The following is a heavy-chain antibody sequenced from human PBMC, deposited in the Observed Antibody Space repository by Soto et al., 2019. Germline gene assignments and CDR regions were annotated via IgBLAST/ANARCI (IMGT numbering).Heavy chain of an antibody. Sequence: QVHLEESGGGVVQPGTSLRLSCVASGFTFSSYGMHWVRQAPGKGLGWVAVIPNTENKKYYADSVKGRFTNSRDNSQNTLFLQMDSLMSEDTAMDDCARTAGGRGRGALEIWGQGTKVTVS. D-gene: IGHD6-13*01. CDR3: ARTAGGRGRGALEI. CDR2: IPNTENKK. V-gene: IGHV3-30-3*01. J-gene: IGHJ3*02. CDR1: GFTFSSYG.